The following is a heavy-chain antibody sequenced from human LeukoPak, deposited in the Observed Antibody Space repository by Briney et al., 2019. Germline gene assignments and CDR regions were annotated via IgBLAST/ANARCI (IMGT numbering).Heavy chain of an antibody. Sequence: GGSLRLSCAASGFTFSSYAMHWVRQAPGKGLEWVAVISYDGSNKYYADSVKGRFTISRDNSKNTLYLQMNSLRAEDTAVYYCAGGLTNYGFWSGYYIAMSYYCYMDVWGKGTTVTVSS. CDR2: ISYDGSNK. CDR1: GFTFSSYA. D-gene: IGHD3-3*01. J-gene: IGHJ6*03. V-gene: IGHV3-30*16. CDR3: AGGLTNYGFWSGYYIAMSYYCYMDV.